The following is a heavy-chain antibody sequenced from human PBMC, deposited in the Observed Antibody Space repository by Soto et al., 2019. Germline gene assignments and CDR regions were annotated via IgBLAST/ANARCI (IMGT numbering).Heavy chain of an antibody. V-gene: IGHV1-69*05. Sequence: SVKVSCKASGDTFSSYAISWVRQAPGQGLEWMGGIIPIFGTANYAQKFQGRVTMTRDTSTSTVYMELSSLRSEDTAVYYCAREGTTYYYDSSGYPGAFDIWGQGTMVTVSS. CDR3: AREGTTYYYDSSGYPGAFDI. J-gene: IGHJ3*02. CDR2: IIPIFGTA. CDR1: GDTFSSYA. D-gene: IGHD3-22*01.